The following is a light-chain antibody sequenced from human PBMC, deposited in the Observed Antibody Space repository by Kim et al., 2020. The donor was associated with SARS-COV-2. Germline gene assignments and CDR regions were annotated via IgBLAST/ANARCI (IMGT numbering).Light chain of an antibody. Sequence: EIVLTQSPGTLSLSPGERATLSCGDSQPIPGAYLAWYQQKPGLAPRLLIRDASFRATGIPDRFSGSGSGTDFTLTISSLESEDFAMYYCQKYGSLQIIIDQGTRLEIK. V-gene: IGKV3D-20*01. CDR2: DAS. CDR3: QKYGSLQII. CDR1: QPIPGAY. J-gene: IGKJ5*01.